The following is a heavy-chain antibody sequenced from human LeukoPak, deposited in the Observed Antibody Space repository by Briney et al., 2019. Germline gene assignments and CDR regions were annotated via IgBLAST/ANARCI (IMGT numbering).Heavy chain of an antibody. CDR2: IHTSGST. Sequence: PSETLSLTCTVSGGSITSYYWSWIRQPAGKGLEWIGRIHTSGSTNYNSSLKSRVTISVDTSKNQFSLKLSSVTAADTAVYYCARGTSTVENDYWGQGTLVTVSS. J-gene: IGHJ4*02. V-gene: IGHV4-4*07. CDR3: ARGTSTVENDY. D-gene: IGHD4-17*01. CDR1: GGSITSYY.